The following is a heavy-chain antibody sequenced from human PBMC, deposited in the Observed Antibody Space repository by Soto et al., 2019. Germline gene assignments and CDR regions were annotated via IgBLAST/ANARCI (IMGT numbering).Heavy chain of an antibody. D-gene: IGHD6-19*01. CDR3: AREGRIAVGFDY. J-gene: IGHJ4*02. V-gene: IGHV3-30-3*01. CDR1: GFTFSSYA. CDR2: ISYDGSNK. Sequence: GGSLRLSCEASGFTFSSYAMHWVRQAPGKGLEWVAVISYDGSNKYYADSVKGRFTISRDNSKNTLYLQMNSLRAEDTAVYYCAREGRIAVGFDYWGQGTLVTVSS.